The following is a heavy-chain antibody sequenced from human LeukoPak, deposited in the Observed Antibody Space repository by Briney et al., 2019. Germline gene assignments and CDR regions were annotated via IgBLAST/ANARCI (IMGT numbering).Heavy chain of an antibody. CDR2: ISDSGNT. CDR3: AKAPVTTCRGAYCYPFDY. V-gene: IGHV3-23*01. D-gene: IGHD2-21*01. CDR1: GFTLSSYA. J-gene: IGHJ4*02. Sequence: GGSLRLSCAASGFTLSSYAMSWVSQAPGKGLEWVSAISDSGNTYHPDSVKGRFTISRDSSKNTLFLQMNRLRPEDAAVYYCAKAPVTTCRGAYCYPFDYWGQGTLVTVSS.